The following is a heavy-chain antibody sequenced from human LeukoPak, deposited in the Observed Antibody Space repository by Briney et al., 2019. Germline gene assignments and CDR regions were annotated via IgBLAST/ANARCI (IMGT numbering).Heavy chain of an antibody. CDR2: IYYSGST. J-gene: IGHJ4*02. D-gene: IGHD3-3*01. CDR3: ARIPRDLRFLEWLSFYYMDV. Sequence: SETLSLTCTVSGGSISSSSYYWGWIRQPPGKGLEWIGSIYYSGSTYYNPSLKSRVTISVDTSKNQFSLKLSSVTAADTAVYYCARIPRDLRFLEWLSFYYMDVWGQGTLVTVSS. CDR1: GGSISSSSYY. V-gene: IGHV4-39*07.